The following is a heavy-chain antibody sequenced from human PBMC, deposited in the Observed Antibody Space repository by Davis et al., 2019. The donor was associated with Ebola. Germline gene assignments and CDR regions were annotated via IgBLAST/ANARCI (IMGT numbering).Heavy chain of an antibody. CDR2: ISAHNGNT. CDR3: ARDREDQTLESPENYYMDV. J-gene: IGHJ6*03. Sequence: ASVKVSCKASGYTFTNYGITWVRQAPGQGLEWMGWISAHNGNTNYAQKFQGRVTMTTDTSTSTASMELRSLRSDDTAVYYCARDREDQTLESPENYYMDVWGKGTTVTVSS. D-gene: IGHD1-1*01. V-gene: IGHV1-18*01. CDR1: GYTFTNYG.